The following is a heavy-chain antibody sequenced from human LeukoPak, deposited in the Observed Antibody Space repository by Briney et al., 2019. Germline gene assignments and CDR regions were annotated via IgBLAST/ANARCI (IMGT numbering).Heavy chain of an antibody. CDR2: ISWNSGSI. J-gene: IGHJ4*02. CDR3: ARVIGYCSGGSCYVDY. V-gene: IGHV3-9*01. D-gene: IGHD2-15*01. Sequence: GGSLRLSCAASGFTFDDYAMHWVRQAPGKGLEWVSGISWNSGSIGYADSVKGRFTISRDNAKNSLYLQMNSLRAEDTALYYCARVIGYCSGGSCYVDYWGQGTLVTVSS. CDR1: GFTFDDYA.